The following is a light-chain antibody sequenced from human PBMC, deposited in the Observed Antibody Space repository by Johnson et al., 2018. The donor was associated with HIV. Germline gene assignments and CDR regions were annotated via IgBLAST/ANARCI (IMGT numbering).Light chain of an antibody. CDR1: SSNIGKNY. V-gene: IGLV1-51*02. Sequence: QSVLTQPPSVSAAPGQMVSISCSGSSSNIGKNYVSWYQQFPGTAPKLLIHENKKRPSGIPDRFSGSKSGTSATLDITGLQPGDEADYYCGTWDSSLSAPYVFGTGTKVTVL. J-gene: IGLJ1*01. CDR2: ENK. CDR3: GTWDSSLSAPYV.